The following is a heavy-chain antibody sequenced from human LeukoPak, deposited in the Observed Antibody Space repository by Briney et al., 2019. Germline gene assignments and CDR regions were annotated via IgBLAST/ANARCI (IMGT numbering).Heavy chain of an antibody. CDR2: ISTYNGNT. CDR1: GYTFISYG. J-gene: IGHJ4*02. Sequence: ASVKVSCKASGYTFISYGITWVRQAPGQGLEWMGWISTYNGNTNYAQKLQGRVTMTTDTSTSTAYMELRSLRSDDTAVYYCARDTPYDSSGYYFGSWNFDYWGQGTLVTVSS. V-gene: IGHV1-18*01. CDR3: ARDTPYDSSGYYFGSWNFDY. D-gene: IGHD3-22*01.